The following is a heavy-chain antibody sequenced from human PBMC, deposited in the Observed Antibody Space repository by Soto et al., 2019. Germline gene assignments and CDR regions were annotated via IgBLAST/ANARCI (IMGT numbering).Heavy chain of an antibody. J-gene: IGHJ4*02. V-gene: IGHV3-11*01. D-gene: IGHD3-22*01. CDR3: ARSHLYYDSSGYPDY. CDR2: ISSSGSTI. Sequence: GGSLRLPCGAPWVTFSDLYSSWIPQDPGEGLEWVSYISSSGSTIYYADSVKGRFTISRDNAKNSLYLQMNSLRAEDTAVYYCARSHLYYDSSGYPDYWGQGTLVTVSS. CDR1: WVTFSDLY.